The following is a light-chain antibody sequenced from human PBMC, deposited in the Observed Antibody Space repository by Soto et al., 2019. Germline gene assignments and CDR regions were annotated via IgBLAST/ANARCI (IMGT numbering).Light chain of an antibody. CDR3: QQRNSWPPLFT. CDR2: DAS. V-gene: IGKV3-11*01. Sequence: EIVLTQFPASLSLSPGERATLSCRASQSVDIYLAWYQQKPGQAPRLLIYDASKRATGIPARFSGSGSGTDFTLTISSLEPEDFAMYYCQQRNSWPPLFTFGPGTKVDIK. CDR1: QSVDIY. J-gene: IGKJ3*01.